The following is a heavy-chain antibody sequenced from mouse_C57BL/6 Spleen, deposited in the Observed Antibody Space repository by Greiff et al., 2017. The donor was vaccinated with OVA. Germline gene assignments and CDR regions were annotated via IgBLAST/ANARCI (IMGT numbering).Heavy chain of an antibody. V-gene: IGHV1-54*01. CDR1: GYAFTNYL. CDR2: INPGSGGT. D-gene: IGHD2-1*01. CDR3: ARGIYYGTSYYFDY. J-gene: IGHJ2*01. Sequence: VQLQQSGAELVRPGTSVKVSCKASGYAFTNYLIEWVKQRPGQGLEWIGVINPGSGGTNYNEKFKGKATLTADKSSSTAYMQLSSLTSEDSAVYFCARGIYYGTSYYFDYWGQGTTLTVSS.